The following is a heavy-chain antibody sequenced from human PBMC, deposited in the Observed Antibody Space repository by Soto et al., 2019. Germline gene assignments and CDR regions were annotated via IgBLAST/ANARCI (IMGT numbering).Heavy chain of an antibody. CDR1: GGTFSSYA. CDR2: IIPIFGTA. D-gene: IGHD3-10*01. J-gene: IGHJ6*02. CDR3: ARRVITMVREPLYYYYGMDV. V-gene: IGHV1-69*13. Sequence: SVKVSCKASGGTFSSYAISWVRQAPGQGLEWMGGIIPIFGTANYAQKFQGRVTITADESTSTAYMELSSLRSEDTAVYYCARRVITMVREPLYYYYGMDVWGQGTTVTVSS.